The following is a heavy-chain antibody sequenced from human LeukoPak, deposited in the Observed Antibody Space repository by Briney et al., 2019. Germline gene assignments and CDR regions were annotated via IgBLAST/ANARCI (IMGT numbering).Heavy chain of an antibody. CDR3: ARRWGYSSSPHFDS. D-gene: IGHD6-6*01. CDR2: INYSGST. CDR1: GGSISSYY. J-gene: IGHJ4*01. Sequence: SETLSLTCTVSGGSISSYYWNWIRQPPGKGLEWIGYINYSGSTVYNPSLKSRVTISVDTSKNQFSLKLSSVTAADTAVYYCARRWGYSSSPHFDSWGQEPWSPSPQ. V-gene: IGHV4-59*08.